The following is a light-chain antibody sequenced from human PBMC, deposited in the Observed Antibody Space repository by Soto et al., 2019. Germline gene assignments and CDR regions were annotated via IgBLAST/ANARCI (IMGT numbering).Light chain of an antibody. CDR1: SSNIGSYNL. V-gene: IGLV2-23*01. CDR3: CSYAGSSTSLYV. J-gene: IGLJ1*01. Sequence: QPVLTQPASVSGSPGQSITISCNATSSNIGSYNLVSWYQQHPGKAPKLMIYEGSKRPSGVSNRFSGSKSGNTASLTISGLQAEDEADYYCCSYAGSSTSLYVFGTGTKLTVL. CDR2: EGS.